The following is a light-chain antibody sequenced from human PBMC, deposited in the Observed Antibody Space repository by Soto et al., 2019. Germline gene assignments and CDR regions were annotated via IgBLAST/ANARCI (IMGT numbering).Light chain of an antibody. CDR1: QSISYF. CDR3: QHYDSSSSWT. CDR2: DAF. J-gene: IGKJ1*01. V-gene: IGKV1-5*01. Sequence: DIQMTQSPSTLSASRGDRVTITCRASQSISYFLTWYQQKPAKAPNLLIYDAFSLESGAPSRFSGSGSGTQYTLTIYSLQPDDFATYYCQHYDSSSSWTFGQGTKV.